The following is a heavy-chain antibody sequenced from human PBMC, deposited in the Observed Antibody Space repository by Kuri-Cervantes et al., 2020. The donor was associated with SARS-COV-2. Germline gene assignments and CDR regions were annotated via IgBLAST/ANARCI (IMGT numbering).Heavy chain of an antibody. D-gene: IGHD3-16*01. Sequence: GGSLRLSCQGSGYSFTNYWISWVRQMPGKGLEWMGRIDPSDSYTNYSPSFQGHVTISADKSISTAYLQWSSLKASDTAMYYCARRLGSVWFDPWGQGTLVTVSS. CDR1: GYSFTNYW. V-gene: IGHV5-10-1*01. CDR2: IDPSDSYT. J-gene: IGHJ5*02. CDR3: ARRLGSVWFDP.